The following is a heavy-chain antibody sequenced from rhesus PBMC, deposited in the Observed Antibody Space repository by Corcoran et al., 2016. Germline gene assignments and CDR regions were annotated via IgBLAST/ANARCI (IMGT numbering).Heavy chain of an antibody. J-gene: IGHJ4*01. Sequence: QVQLVQSGAEVKKPGASAKVSCKAFGYTFTDYYMHWGRQAPRQGVEWMGWNHPNHGNTKYAQKFQGRVTMTRDTSTSTAYMELSSLRSEGTAVYYCARGYSSWSGFDYWGQGVLVTVSS. D-gene: IGHD6-13*01. CDR2: NHPNHGNT. V-gene: IGHV1S2*01. CDR1: GYTFTDYY. CDR3: ARGYSSWSGFDY.